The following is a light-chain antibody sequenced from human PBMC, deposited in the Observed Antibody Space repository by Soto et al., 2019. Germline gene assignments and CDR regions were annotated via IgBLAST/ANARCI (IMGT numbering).Light chain of an antibody. CDR2: YDS. CDR3: QVWDSSSDHPVV. CDR1: NIGSKS. Sequence: YELTQPPSVSVAPGKTARITCGGNNIGSKSVHWYQQKPGQAPVLVIYYDSARPTGIPERFSGSNSGNTATLTISRVEAGDEADYYCQVWDSSSDHPVVFGGGTKLTVL. V-gene: IGLV3-21*04. J-gene: IGLJ2*01.